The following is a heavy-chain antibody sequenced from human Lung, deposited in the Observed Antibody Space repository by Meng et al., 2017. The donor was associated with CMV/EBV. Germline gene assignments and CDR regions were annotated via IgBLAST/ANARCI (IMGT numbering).Heavy chain of an antibody. Sequence: GEXXKISCAASGFTFKTFTMSWVRQAPGRGLEWVSSINPDSDYIQSADSLKGRFTISRDNAKNSLYLRMSGLRVEDTAVYYCARDQEGTRIPSPIHYGLDVWGQGXTVTVSS. J-gene: IGHJ6*02. D-gene: IGHD5-18*01. V-gene: IGHV3-21*06. CDR3: ARDQEGTRIPSPIHYGLDV. CDR1: GFTFKTFT. CDR2: INPDSDYI.